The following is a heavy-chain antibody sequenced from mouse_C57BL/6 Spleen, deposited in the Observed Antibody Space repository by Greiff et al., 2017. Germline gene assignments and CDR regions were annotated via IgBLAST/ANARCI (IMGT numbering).Heavy chain of an antibody. CDR3: ARSNWDVRGLCY. Sequence: QVQLQQPGAELVRPGSSVKLSCKASGYTFTSYWMDWVKQRPGQGLEWIGNIYPSDSETHYNQKFKDKATLTVDKSSSTAYMQLSSLTSEDSAVXYCARSNWDVRGLCYWGQGTTLTVSS. J-gene: IGHJ2*01. D-gene: IGHD4-1*01. CDR2: IYPSDSET. CDR1: GYTFTSYW. V-gene: IGHV1-61*01.